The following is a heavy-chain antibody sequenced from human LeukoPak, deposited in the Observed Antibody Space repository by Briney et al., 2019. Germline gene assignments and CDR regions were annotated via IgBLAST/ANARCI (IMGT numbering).Heavy chain of an antibody. CDR1: SGSVSSSSYY. Sequence: SETLSLTCTISSGSVSSSSYYWGWIRQPPGKGLEWIGSIYYSGSTYYNPSLKSRVTISVDTSKNQFSLKLSSVTAADTAVYYCASYCSSTSCHALDYWGQGTLVTVSS. D-gene: IGHD2-2*01. CDR3: ASYCSSTSCHALDY. J-gene: IGHJ4*02. CDR2: IYYSGST. V-gene: IGHV4-39*01.